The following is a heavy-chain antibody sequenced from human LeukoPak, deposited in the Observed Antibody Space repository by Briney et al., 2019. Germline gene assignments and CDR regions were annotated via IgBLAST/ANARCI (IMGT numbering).Heavy chain of an antibody. CDR2: INHSGST. D-gene: IGHD2-15*01. J-gene: IGHJ4*02. V-gene: IGHV4-34*01. CDR3: ARGAEDIVVVVAAKAGRGFAY. CDR1: GGSFSGYY. Sequence: SETLSLTCAVYGGSFSGYYWSWIRQPPGKGLEWIGEINHSGSTNYNPSLKSRVTISVDTSKNQFSLKLSSVTAADTAVYYCARGAEDIVVVVAAKAGRGFAYWGKGTLVTVSS.